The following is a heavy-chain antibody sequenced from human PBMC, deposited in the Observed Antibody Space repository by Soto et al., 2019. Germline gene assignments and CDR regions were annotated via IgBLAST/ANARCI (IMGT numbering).Heavy chain of an antibody. CDR3: ARRYYSSSSGVDY. J-gene: IGHJ4*02. CDR2: IDPSDSYT. Sequence: GVPRKISCKVSGYSVTGDLSRWVRQMPGKGLEWMGRIDPSDSYTNYSPSFQGHVTISADKYISTAYLQWSSLKASDTAMYYCARRYYSSSSGVDYWGQGTLVTVSS. D-gene: IGHD6-6*01. CDR1: GYSVTGDL. V-gene: IGHV5-10-1*01.